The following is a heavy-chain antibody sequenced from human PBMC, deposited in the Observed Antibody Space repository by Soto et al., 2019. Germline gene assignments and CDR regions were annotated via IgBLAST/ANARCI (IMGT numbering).Heavy chain of an antibody. V-gene: IGHV4-34*01. Sequence: QVQLQQWGAGLLKPSETLSLTCAVYGGSFSGYYWSWIRQPPGKGLEWIGEINHSGSTNYNPSLKSRVTISIDTSTNQFSVRLTSLTAADTAVYFCARYVPSSQYYFDYWGQGTLVTVSS. CDR2: INHSGST. CDR1: GGSFSGYY. CDR3: ARYVPSSQYYFDY. D-gene: IGHD3-10*02. J-gene: IGHJ4*02.